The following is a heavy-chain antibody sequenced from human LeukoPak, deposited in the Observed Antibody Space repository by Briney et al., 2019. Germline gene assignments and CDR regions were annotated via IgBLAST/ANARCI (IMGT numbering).Heavy chain of an antibody. CDR2: VYYAGIT. J-gene: IGHJ4*02. CDR1: GDSIGTYY. Sequence: ASETLSLTCTVSGDSIGTYYWSWIRRPPGKGLEWIGHVYYAGITDYNPSLQSRVTISVDPSRNQLSLKLNSVTAADTAMYYCARQGYKSGWYPTFDFWGPGTQVIVSS. D-gene: IGHD6-19*01. V-gene: IGHV4-59*01. CDR3: ARQGYKSGWYPTFDF.